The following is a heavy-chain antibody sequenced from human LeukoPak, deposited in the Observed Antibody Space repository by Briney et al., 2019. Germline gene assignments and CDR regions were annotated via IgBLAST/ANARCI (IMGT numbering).Heavy chain of an antibody. V-gene: IGHV4-30-4*07. CDR3: ARLSTVTTSFDY. CDR1: GASTSSGGYT. Sequence: SETLSLTCAVSGASTSSGGYTWSWIRQPPGKGLEWIGYIYYTGITYYNPSLKSRVAISLDTSKNQLSLELTSVTAADTAVYYCARLSTVTTSFDYWGQGTLVTVSS. D-gene: IGHD4-17*01. CDR2: IYYTGIT. J-gene: IGHJ4*02.